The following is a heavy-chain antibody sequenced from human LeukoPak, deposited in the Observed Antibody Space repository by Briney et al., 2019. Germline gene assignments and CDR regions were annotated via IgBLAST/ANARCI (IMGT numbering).Heavy chain of an antibody. CDR2: ISGSSGNT. CDR3: AKGNAAAGIDD. CDR1: GFTFSSYG. Sequence: GGSLRLSCAASGFTFSSYGMNWVRQAPGKGLEWVSAISGSSGNTYYAESVKGRFTISRDNSKNTLYLQMNSLRAEDTAIYYCAKGNAAAGIDDWGQGTLVTVSS. J-gene: IGHJ4*02. D-gene: IGHD6-13*01. V-gene: IGHV3-23*01.